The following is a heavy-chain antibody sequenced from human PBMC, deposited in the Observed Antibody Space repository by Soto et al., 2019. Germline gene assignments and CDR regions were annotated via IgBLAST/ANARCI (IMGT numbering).Heavy chain of an antibody. D-gene: IGHD1-26*01. V-gene: IGHV3-20*01. CDR3: ARDLGPFVVGGAFDI. CDR1: GFTFDDYG. J-gene: IGHJ3*02. Sequence: EVQLVESGGGVVRPGGSLRLSCAASGFTFDDYGMSWVRQAPGKGLEWVSGINWNGGSTGYADSVKGRLTISRDNAKNSLYLQMNSRRAEDTALYHCARDLGPFVVGGAFDIWGQGTMVTVSS. CDR2: INWNGGST.